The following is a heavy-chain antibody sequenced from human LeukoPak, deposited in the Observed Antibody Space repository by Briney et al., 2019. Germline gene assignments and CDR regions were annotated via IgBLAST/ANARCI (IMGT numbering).Heavy chain of an antibody. CDR3: ARDMVRGVLPYYYYYGMDV. CDR1: GFTFSSYS. Sequence: GGSLRLPCAASGFTFSSYSMNWVRQAPGKGLEWVSYISSSSSTIYYADSVKGRFTISRDNAKNSLYLQMNSLRAEDTAAYYCARDMVRGVLPYYYYYGMDVWGQGTTVTVSS. D-gene: IGHD3-10*01. CDR2: ISSSSSTI. J-gene: IGHJ6*02. V-gene: IGHV3-48*01.